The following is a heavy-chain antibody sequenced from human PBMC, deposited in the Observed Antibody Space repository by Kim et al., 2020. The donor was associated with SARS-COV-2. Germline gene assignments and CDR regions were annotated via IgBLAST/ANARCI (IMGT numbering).Heavy chain of an antibody. V-gene: IGHV3-21*01. D-gene: IGHD3-22*01. CDR3: ASYYYDSSGYQDYFDY. Sequence: SVKGRFTTSRDNAKNSLYLQMNSLRAEDTAVYYCASYYYDSSGYQDYFDYWGQGTLVTVSS. J-gene: IGHJ4*02.